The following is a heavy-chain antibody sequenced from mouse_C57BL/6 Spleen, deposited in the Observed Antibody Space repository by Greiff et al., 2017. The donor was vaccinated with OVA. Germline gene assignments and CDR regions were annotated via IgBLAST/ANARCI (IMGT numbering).Heavy chain of an antibody. D-gene: IGHD2-4*01. Sequence: DVKLVESEGGLVQPGSSMKLSCTASGFTFSDYYMAWVRQVPEKGLEWVANINYDGSSTYYLDSLKSRFIISRDNAKNILYLQMSSLKSEDTATYYCARGDYGGFFDYWGQGTTLTVSS. CDR1: GFTFSDYY. V-gene: IGHV5-16*01. J-gene: IGHJ2*01. CDR3: ARGDYGGFFDY. CDR2: INYDGSST.